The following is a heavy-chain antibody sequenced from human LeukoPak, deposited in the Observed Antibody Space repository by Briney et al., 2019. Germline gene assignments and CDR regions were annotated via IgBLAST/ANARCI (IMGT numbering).Heavy chain of an antibody. CDR1: GYTFTSYG. D-gene: IGHD3-3*01. Sequence: AASVKVSCKASGYTFTSYGISWVRQAPGQGLEWMGWISAYNGNTNYAQKLQGRVTMTTDTSTSTAYMELRSLRSDDTAVYYCARDSSIFGVVISSFDYWGQGTLVTVSS. CDR2: ISAYNGNT. V-gene: IGHV1-18*01. J-gene: IGHJ4*02. CDR3: ARDSSIFGVVISSFDY.